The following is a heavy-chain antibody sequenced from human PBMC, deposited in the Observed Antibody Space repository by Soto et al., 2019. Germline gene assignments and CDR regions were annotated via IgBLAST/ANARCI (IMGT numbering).Heavy chain of an antibody. V-gene: IGHV3-9*01. CDR3: AKDLAYSSGTS. D-gene: IGHD6-19*01. CDR1: GFTFDDYA. Sequence: EVQLVESGGGLVQPGRSLRLSCAASGFTFDDYAMHWVRQAPGKGLEWVSGISWNSGSIGYADSVKGRFTISRDNAKNSLYLQMNSLRAEDTPLYYCAKDLAYSSGTSWGQGTLVTVSS. CDR2: ISWNSGSI. J-gene: IGHJ5*02.